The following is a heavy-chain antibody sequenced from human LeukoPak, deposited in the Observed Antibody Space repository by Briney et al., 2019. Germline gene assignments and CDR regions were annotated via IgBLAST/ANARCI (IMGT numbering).Heavy chain of an antibody. J-gene: IGHJ4*02. CDR2: MYNSGST. CDR1: GGSISGSY. D-gene: IGHD4-17*01. Sequence: SETLSLTCTVSGGSISGSYWSWIRQPPGKGLEWIAYMYNSGSTNYNPSLKSRVTISIDTSKNQFSLKLSSLTAADTAIHYCARGIESYGDYGYWGQGILVTVSS. V-gene: IGHV4-59*01. CDR3: ARGIESYGDYGY.